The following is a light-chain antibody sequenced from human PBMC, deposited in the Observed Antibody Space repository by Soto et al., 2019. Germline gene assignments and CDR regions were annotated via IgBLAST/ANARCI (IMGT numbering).Light chain of an antibody. Sequence: QSALTQPASVSGSPGQSIAISCTGTSSDFGAYNYVSWYQQHPGKAPELMIYDVSNRPSGVSNRFSGSKSGNTASLTISGLQAEDEADYYCSSYTGSNTYVVFGGGTKLTVL. V-gene: IGLV2-14*01. CDR3: SSYTGSNTYVV. J-gene: IGLJ2*01. CDR2: DVS. CDR1: SSDFGAYNY.